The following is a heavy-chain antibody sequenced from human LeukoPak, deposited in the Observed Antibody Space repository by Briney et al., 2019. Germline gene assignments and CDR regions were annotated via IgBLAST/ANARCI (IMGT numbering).Heavy chain of an antibody. D-gene: IGHD3-10*01. CDR3: ALLSLTPG. V-gene: IGHV3-74*01. CDR2: ISSDGSNT. CDR1: GFTFSTYW. J-gene: IGHJ4*02. Sequence: GGSLRLSCAASGFTFSTYWMHWVRQAPGKGLVWVSRISSDGSNTNYADSVKGRFTISRDNAKNTLYLQMNSLRPEDTAVYYCALLSLTPGWGQGTLVTVSS.